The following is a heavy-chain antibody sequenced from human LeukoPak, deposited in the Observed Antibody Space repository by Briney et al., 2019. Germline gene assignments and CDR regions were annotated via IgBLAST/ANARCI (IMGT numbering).Heavy chain of an antibody. CDR2: INARGDT. V-gene: IGHV4-39*02. Sequence: SETLSLTCTVSGVSISSSSYYWAWLPQPPGKGLEWIGEINARGDTNNNPSLKSRVTISVDTSKKQFSLRLTSMIAADTALYYCARGQVPAARGYNWFDPWGQGTLVTVSS. CDR3: ARGQVPAARGYNWFDP. J-gene: IGHJ5*02. D-gene: IGHD2-2*01. CDR1: GVSISSSSYY.